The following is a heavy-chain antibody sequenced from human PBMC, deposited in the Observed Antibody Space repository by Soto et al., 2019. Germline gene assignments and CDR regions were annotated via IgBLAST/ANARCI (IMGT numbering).Heavy chain of an antibody. CDR3: AGQLRDGYNSGDAFDI. Sequence: SETLSLTCTVSGGSISSSSYYWGWIRQPPGKGLEWIGSIYYSGSTYYNPSLKSRVTISVDTSKNQFSLKLSSVTAADTAVYYCAGQLRDGYNSGDAFDIWGQGTMVTVSS. V-gene: IGHV4-39*01. CDR2: IYYSGST. D-gene: IGHD5-12*01. J-gene: IGHJ3*02. CDR1: GGSISSSSYY.